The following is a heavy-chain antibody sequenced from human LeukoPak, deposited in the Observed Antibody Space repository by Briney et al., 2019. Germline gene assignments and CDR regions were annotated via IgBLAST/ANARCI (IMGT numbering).Heavy chain of an antibody. CDR2: IYTSGST. J-gene: IGHJ4*02. CDR3: ARGTTVTQYYFDY. V-gene: IGHV4-4*07. D-gene: IGHD4-17*01. CDR1: GGSISIYY. Sequence: SETLSLTCTVSGGSISIYYWSWIRQPAGKGLEWIGRIYTSGSTNYNPSLKSRVTMSVDTSKNQFSLKLSSVTAADTAVYYCARGTTVTQYYFDYWGQGTLVTVS.